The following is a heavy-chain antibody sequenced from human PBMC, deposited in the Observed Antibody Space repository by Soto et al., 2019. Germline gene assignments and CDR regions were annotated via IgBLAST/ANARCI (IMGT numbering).Heavy chain of an antibody. D-gene: IGHD7-27*01. Sequence: SETLSLTCAVYGGSFSGYYWSWIRQPPGKGLEWIGEINHSGSTNYNPSLKSRVTISVDTSKNQFSLKLSSVTAADTAVYYCASRLGLTDAFDIWGQGTMVTVSS. J-gene: IGHJ3*02. CDR1: GGSFSGYY. CDR2: INHSGST. V-gene: IGHV4-34*01. CDR3: ASRLGLTDAFDI.